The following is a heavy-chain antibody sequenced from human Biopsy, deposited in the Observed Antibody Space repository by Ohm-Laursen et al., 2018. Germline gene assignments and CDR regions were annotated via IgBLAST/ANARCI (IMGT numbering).Heavy chain of an antibody. CDR1: GYSLTELS. J-gene: IGHJ4*02. Sequence: SSVKVSCNVSGYSLTELSMHWVRQAPGQGLEWMGGFAPENARIVYSQKFQGRVTMTEDTSTSTAYMEVWRLRSDDTAVYYCAADINVWNVNYWGQGTQVIVSS. CDR3: AADINVWNVNY. CDR2: FAPENARI. V-gene: IGHV1-24*01. D-gene: IGHD1-1*01.